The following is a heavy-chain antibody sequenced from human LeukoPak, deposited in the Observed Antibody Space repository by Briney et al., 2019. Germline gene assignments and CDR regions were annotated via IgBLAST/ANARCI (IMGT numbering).Heavy chain of an antibody. J-gene: IGHJ6*03. V-gene: IGHV4-30-2*01. CDR3: ARGQFKNTFMDV. Sequence: PSETLSLTCTVSGGSISSGGYYWSWIRQPPGKGLEWIGYIYHSGSTYYNPSLKSRVTISVDRSKNQFSLKLSSVTAADTAVYYCARGQFKNTFMDVWGKGTTVTVSS. D-gene: IGHD2/OR15-2a*01. CDR1: GGSISSGGYY. CDR2: IYHSGST.